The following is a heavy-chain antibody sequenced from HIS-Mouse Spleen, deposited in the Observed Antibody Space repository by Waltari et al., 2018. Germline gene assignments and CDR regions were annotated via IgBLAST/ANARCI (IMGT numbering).Heavy chain of an antibody. CDR3: ANGKIAAAGTGYFQH. D-gene: IGHD6-13*01. J-gene: IGHJ1*01. Sequence: QVQLQQWGAGLLKPSETLPLTCAFYGGSFSAYYWSWIRQPPGKGLEWIGEINHSGSTNYNPSLKSRVTISVDTSKNQFSLKLSSVTAADTAVYYCANGKIAAAGTGYFQHWGQGTLVTVSS. CDR1: GGSFSAYY. CDR2: INHSGST. V-gene: IGHV4-34*01.